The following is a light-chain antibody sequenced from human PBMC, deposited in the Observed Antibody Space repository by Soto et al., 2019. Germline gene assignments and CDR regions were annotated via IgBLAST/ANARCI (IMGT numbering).Light chain of an antibody. V-gene: IGLV2-23*01. CDR1: SSDVGNFNL. CDR2: EGH. J-gene: IGLJ3*02. Sequence: QSALTQPASVSGSPGQSITISCTGTSSDVGNFNLVSWYQHHPGKAPKLMIYEGHKRPSGVSIRFSGSKSGNTASLTISGLQAEDEADYYCCSYAAGRTLVFGGGTKLTVL. CDR3: CSYAAGRTLV.